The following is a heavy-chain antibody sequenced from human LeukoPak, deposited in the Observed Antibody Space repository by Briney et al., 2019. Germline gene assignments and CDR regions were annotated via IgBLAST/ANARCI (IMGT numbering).Heavy chain of an antibody. CDR1: GFTFSDYG. CDR2: ISSSGSTI. V-gene: IGHV3-11*01. J-gene: IGHJ4*02. D-gene: IGHD3-10*01. Sequence: GGSLRLSCAASGFTFSDYGMNWVRQAPGKGLEWVSYISSSGSTIYYADSVKGRFTISRDNAKNSLYLQMNSLRAEDTAVYYCARVTYGSGTYGAFDYWGQGTLVTVSS. CDR3: ARVTYGSGTYGAFDY.